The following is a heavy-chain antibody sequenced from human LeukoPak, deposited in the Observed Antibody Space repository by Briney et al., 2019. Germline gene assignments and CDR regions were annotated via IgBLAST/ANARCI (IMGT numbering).Heavy chain of an antibody. CDR3: AKGTYYYGSGSPVDY. Sequence: GGSLRLSCAASGFTFSSYGMHWVRQAPGKGLEWVAVIWYDGSNKCYADSVKGRFTISRDNSKNTLYLQMNSLRAEDTAVYYCAKGTYYYGSGSPVDYWGQGTLVTVSS. D-gene: IGHD3-10*01. CDR2: IWYDGSNK. J-gene: IGHJ4*02. CDR1: GFTFSSYG. V-gene: IGHV3-33*06.